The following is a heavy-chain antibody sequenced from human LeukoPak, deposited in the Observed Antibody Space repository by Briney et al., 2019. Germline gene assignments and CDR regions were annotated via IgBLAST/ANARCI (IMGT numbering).Heavy chain of an antibody. D-gene: IGHD1-26*01. CDR1: EFTFSSYD. V-gene: IGHV3-23*01. Sequence: GGSLRLSCAASEFTFSSYDMTWVRQAPGKGLEWVSSISHSGGSTYADSVKGRFTISRDNSKNTLYLQMNSLRAEDAAVYYCAKDSGTCCWYFDLWGRGTLVTVSS. CDR3: AKDSGTCCWYFDL. J-gene: IGHJ2*01. CDR2: ISHSGGST.